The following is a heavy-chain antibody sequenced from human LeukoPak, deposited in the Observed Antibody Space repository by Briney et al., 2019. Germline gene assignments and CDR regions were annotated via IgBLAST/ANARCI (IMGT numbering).Heavy chain of an antibody. Sequence: GGSLRLSCAASGFTFNNYAMSWVRQAPGQGLDWVSSIIGSGANTYYADSVKGRFTISRDNSKNTLYLQMNSLRADDTAVYYCAKDHMFSSSWYFDYWGQGTPVTVSS. J-gene: IGHJ4*02. D-gene: IGHD6-13*01. CDR1: GFTFNNYA. V-gene: IGHV3-23*01. CDR3: AKDHMFSSSWYFDY. CDR2: IIGSGANT.